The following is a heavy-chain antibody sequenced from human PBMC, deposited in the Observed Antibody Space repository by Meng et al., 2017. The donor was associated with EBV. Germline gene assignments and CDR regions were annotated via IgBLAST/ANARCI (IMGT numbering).Heavy chain of an antibody. D-gene: IGHD6-19*01. CDR3: ARVGIAVAGTGDY. CDR1: GYTFTGYY. CDR2: INPNSGGT. J-gene: IGHJ4*02. V-gene: IGHV1-2*06. Sequence: VQRVQLGAGVKKPGASVKGSCKASGYTFTGYYMHWVRQAPGQGLEWMGRINPNSGGTNYAQKFQGRVTMTRDTSISTAYMELSRLRSDDTAVYYCARVGIAVAGTGDYWGQGTLVTVSS.